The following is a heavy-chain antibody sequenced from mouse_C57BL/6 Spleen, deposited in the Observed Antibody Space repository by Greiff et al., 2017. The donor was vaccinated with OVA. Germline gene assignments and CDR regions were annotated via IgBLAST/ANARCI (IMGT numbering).Heavy chain of an antibody. Sequence: VQLQQPGAELVMPGASVKLSCKASGYTFTSYWMHWVKQRPGQGLEWIGEIDPSDSYTNYNQKFKRKSTLTVDKSSSTAYMQLSSLTAEDSAVYYCAREGSSRRNYCDYWGQGTTLTVSS. J-gene: IGHJ2*01. CDR1: GYTFTSYW. CDR3: AREGSSRRNYCDY. V-gene: IGHV1-69*01. CDR2: IDPSDSYT. D-gene: IGHD1-1*01.